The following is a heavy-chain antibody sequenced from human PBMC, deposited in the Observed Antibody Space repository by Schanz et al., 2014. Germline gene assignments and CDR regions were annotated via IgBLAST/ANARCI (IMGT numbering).Heavy chain of an antibody. V-gene: IGHV1-2*06. Sequence: QVQLVQSGAEVKKPGASVKVSCKASGYTFTGYSMHWVRQAPGQGLEYMGRINPNSGGTNFAQKFQGRVTMTRDTSISTVYMELSRLRSDDTAVYYCAREGTVIRGLSGWFDPWGQGTLVTVSS. J-gene: IGHJ5*02. CDR3: AREGTVIRGLSGWFDP. D-gene: IGHD3-10*01. CDR1: GYTFTGYS. CDR2: INPNSGGT.